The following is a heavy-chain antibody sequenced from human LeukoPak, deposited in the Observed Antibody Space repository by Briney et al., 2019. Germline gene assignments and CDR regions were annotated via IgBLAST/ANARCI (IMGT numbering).Heavy chain of an antibody. CDR2: ISSTSSYI. V-gene: IGHV3-21*06. Sequence: GGSLRLSCAASGFTFSSYAMTWVRQAPGKGLEWVSSISSTSSYIYYADSVKGRFTISRDNAKNSLYLQMNSLRAEDTAVYYCARALWSGPVYYGMDVWGQGTTVTASS. D-gene: IGHD3-10*01. J-gene: IGHJ6*02. CDR1: GFTFSSYA. CDR3: ARALWSGPVYYGMDV.